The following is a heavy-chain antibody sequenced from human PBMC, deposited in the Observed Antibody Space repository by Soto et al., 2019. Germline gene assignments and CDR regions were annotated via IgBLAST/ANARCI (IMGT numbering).Heavy chain of an antibody. J-gene: IGHJ6*02. V-gene: IGHV1-69*06. D-gene: IGHD2-2*02. CDR1: GGTFSSYA. CDR3: ARELVVPSSIPDVYYHYVMDF. CDR2: IIPIFGTA. Sequence: GASVKVSCKDSGGTFSSYAISWVRQAPGQGLEWMGGIIPIFGTANYAQKFQGRVTITADKSTSTAYMELSSLRSEDTAVYYCARELVVPSSIPDVYYHYVMDFCGRGSSDIVS.